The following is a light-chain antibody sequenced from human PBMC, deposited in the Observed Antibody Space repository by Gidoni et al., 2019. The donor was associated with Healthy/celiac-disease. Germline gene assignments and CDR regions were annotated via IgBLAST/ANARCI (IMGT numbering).Light chain of an antibody. CDR1: QSISSW. CDR2: KAS. CDR3: QHSGT. V-gene: IGKV1-5*03. Sequence: DIQMTQSPSTLSASVGDRVTITCRASQSISSWLAWYQQKPGNAPKLLIYKASSLESGVPSRCSGSGSGTEFTLTNSRLQPDDFAKYYCQHSGTFGEGTKVEIK. J-gene: IGKJ1*01.